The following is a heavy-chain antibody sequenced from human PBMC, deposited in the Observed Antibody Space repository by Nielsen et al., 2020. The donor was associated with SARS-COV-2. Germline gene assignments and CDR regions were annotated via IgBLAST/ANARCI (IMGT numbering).Heavy chain of an antibody. Sequence: SETLSLTCAVSGGSINNYYWNWIRQPAGKGLEWIGRIFSSGSANYSPSLQSRVAMSIDTSNNQFSLKLKSVTAADTAVYYCARVVTGSSWYYFDYWGQGTLVTVSS. J-gene: IGHJ4*02. V-gene: IGHV4-59*10. D-gene: IGHD6-13*01. CDR2: IFSSGSA. CDR3: ARVVTGSSWYYFDY. CDR1: GGSINNYY.